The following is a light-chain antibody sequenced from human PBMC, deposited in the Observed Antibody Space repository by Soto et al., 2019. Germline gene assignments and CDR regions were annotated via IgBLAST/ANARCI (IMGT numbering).Light chain of an antibody. J-gene: IGKJ4*01. CDR1: QSVGSL. Sequence: EIVLTQSPGTLSLSPGARAPLSCRASQSVGSLVAWYQQRPGQPPRLLIYRASSRATGISGSFSGSGSGTEFTLTISSLQSEDCAIYYCQQYHTWPITFGGGTKVDIK. V-gene: IGKV3-15*01. CDR3: QQYHTWPIT. CDR2: RAS.